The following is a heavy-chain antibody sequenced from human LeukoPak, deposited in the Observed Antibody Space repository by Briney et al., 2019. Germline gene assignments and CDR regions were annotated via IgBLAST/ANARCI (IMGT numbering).Heavy chain of an antibody. CDR2: IYYSGST. CDR1: GGSISSYY. D-gene: IGHD3-9*01. Sequence: PSETLSLTCTVSGGSISSYYWSWIRQPPGKGLEWIGSIYYSGSTYYNPSLKSRVTISVDTSKTQFSLKLSSVTAADTAVYYCARGRYYDILTGYYRYFDYWGQGTLVTVSS. CDR3: ARGRYYDILTGYYRYFDY. J-gene: IGHJ4*02. V-gene: IGHV4-39*01.